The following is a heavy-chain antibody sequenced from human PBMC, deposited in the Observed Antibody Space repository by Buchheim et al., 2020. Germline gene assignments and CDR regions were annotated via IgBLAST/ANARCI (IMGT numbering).Heavy chain of an antibody. CDR2: IYHIGST. Sequence: QLQLQESGSGLVKPSQTLSLTCAVSGGSISSGGYSWSWIRQPPGKGLEWIGYIYHIGSTSYNPSLKSRVTISVDRSKNQFSLKLSSVTAADTAVYYCARAIVVVPAAIPYFDYWGQGTL. V-gene: IGHV4-30-2*01. CDR1: GGSISSGGYS. D-gene: IGHD2-2*01. J-gene: IGHJ4*02. CDR3: ARAIVVVPAAIPYFDY.